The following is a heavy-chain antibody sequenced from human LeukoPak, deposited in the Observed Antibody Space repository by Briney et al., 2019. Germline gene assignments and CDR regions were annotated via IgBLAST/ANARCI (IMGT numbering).Heavy chain of an antibody. D-gene: IGHD2-15*01. J-gene: IGHJ4*02. CDR2: IRAKAYGGTT. Sequence: PGGSLRLSCAGSGFSFGDFPMTWVRQAPGKGLEWVGYIRAKAYGGTTEYAASVKGRLTTSRDDSKRIAYLQMNSLQTEDTGIYYCTRGSGRFEFWGQGALVTVSS. V-gene: IGHV3-49*04. CDR1: GFSFGDFP. CDR3: TRGSGRFEF.